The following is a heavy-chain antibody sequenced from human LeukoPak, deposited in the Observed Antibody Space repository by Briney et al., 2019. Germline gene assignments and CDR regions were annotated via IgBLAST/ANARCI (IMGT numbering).Heavy chain of an antibody. CDR3: VKSPSVGLDV. Sequence: GGSLRLSCSASGFTFSIYPMHWVRQAPGKGLEYVSTIFTNGDTTSYAASVKGRFTTSRDDSKNTLYLQMSSLRPEDTAVYYCVKSPSVGLDVWGQGATVTVSS. V-gene: IGHV3-64D*09. CDR1: GFTFSIYP. J-gene: IGHJ6*02. CDR2: IFTNGDTT.